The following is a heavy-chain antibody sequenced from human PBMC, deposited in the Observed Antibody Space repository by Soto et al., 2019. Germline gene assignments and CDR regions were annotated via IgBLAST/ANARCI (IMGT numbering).Heavy chain of an antibody. J-gene: IGHJ5*02. V-gene: IGHV4-38-2*01. Sequence: SETLALTCAVSGYSISSGYYWGWLRQPPGKGLEWIGSIYRGGRTYYNPSLNSRVTLSIDMTNNHVSLILNSVTAADTAVYYCARVGPWVPYYYDSSPYTFENWFDPWGQGTLVTVSS. CDR1: GYSISSGYY. CDR3: ARVGPWVPYYYDSSPYTFENWFDP. D-gene: IGHD3-22*01. CDR2: IYRGGRT.